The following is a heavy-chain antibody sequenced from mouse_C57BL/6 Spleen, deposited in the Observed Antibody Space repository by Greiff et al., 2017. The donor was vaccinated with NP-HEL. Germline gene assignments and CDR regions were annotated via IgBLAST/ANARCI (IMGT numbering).Heavy chain of an antibody. CDR1: GYTFTDHT. D-gene: IGHD1-1*01. V-gene: IGHV1-78*01. J-gene: IGHJ2*01. CDR3: AREGLLRYYFDY. Sequence: VQGVESDAELVKPGASVKISCKVSGYTFTDHTIHWMKQRPEQGLEWIGYIYPRDGSTKYNEKFKGKATLTADKSSSTAYMQLNSLTSEDSAVYFCAREGLLRYYFDYWGQGTTLTVSS. CDR2: IYPRDGST.